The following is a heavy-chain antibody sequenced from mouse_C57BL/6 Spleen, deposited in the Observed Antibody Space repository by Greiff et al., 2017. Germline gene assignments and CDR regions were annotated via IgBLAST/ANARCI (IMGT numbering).Heavy chain of an antibody. Sequence: DVKLVESGGGLVKPGGSLKLSCAASGFTFSDYGMHWVRQAPEKGLEWVAYISSGGDYIYYADTVKGRFTISRDNARNTLYLQMSSLKSEDTAMYYCTRDGYFFDYWGQGTTLTVSS. D-gene: IGHD2-3*01. CDR3: TRDGYFFDY. CDR1: GFTFSDYG. V-gene: IGHV5-17*03. J-gene: IGHJ2*01. CDR2: ISSGGDYI.